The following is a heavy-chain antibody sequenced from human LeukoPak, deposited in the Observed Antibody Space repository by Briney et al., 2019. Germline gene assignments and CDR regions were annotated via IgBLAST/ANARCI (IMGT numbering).Heavy chain of an antibody. D-gene: IGHD6-19*01. V-gene: IGHV4-39*01. CDR3: FSRGWYADSLDY. CDR1: GGSISSSSYY. J-gene: IGHJ4*02. CDR2: IYYSGST. Sequence: SETLSLTCTVSGGSISSSSYYWGWIRQPPGKGLEWIGSIYYSGSTYYNPSLKSRVTISVDTSKNQFSLKLSSVTAADTAVYYCFSRGWYADSLDYWGQGTPVTVSS.